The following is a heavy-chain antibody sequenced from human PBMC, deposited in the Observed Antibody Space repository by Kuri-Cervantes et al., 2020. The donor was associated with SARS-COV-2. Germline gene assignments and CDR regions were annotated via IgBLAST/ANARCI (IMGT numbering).Heavy chain of an antibody. CDR1: GFTFSSYS. D-gene: IGHD3-22*01. Sequence: GGSLRLSCAASGFTFSSYSMNWVRQAPGKGLEWVSYINSSSSTIYYADSVKGRFTISRDNAKNSLYLQMNSLRAEDTAVYYCARDQRPTFYYDSSEGAFDIWGQGTMVTVSS. V-gene: IGHV3-48*01. CDR3: ARDQRPTFYYDSSEGAFDI. CDR2: INSSSSTI. J-gene: IGHJ3*02.